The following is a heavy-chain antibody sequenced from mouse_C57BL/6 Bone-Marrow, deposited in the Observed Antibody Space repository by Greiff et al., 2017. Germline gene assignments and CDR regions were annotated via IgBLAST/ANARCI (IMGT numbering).Heavy chain of an antibody. CDR3: ARDARDSSSLFYAMDY. Sequence: EVQRVESGGGLVQSGRSLRLSCATSGFTFSDFYMAWVRQAPGKGLEWIAAISHKANDYTTDYSVSVKGRFIVSRDTSQSILYLQMNALRAEDTAIYYCARDARDSSSLFYAMDYWGQGTSVTVSS. CDR2: ISHKANDYTT. CDR1: GFTFSDFY. V-gene: IGHV7-1*01. J-gene: IGHJ4*01. D-gene: IGHD3-2*02.